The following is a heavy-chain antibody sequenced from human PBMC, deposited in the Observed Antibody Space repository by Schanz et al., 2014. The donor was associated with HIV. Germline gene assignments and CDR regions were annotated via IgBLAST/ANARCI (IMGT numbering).Heavy chain of an antibody. CDR3: ARRGLVGATLYYYYYGMDV. CDR1: GGTFSIYA. CDR2: MNPNSGNT. Sequence: QVQLVQSGAEVKKPGASVKVSCTASGGTFSIYAISWVRQATGQGLEWMGWMNPNSGNTGYAQKFQGRVTMTRNTSISTAYMELSSLRSEDTAVYYCARRGLVGATLYYYYYGMDVWGQGTTVTVSS. V-gene: IGHV1-8*02. J-gene: IGHJ6*02. D-gene: IGHD1-26*01.